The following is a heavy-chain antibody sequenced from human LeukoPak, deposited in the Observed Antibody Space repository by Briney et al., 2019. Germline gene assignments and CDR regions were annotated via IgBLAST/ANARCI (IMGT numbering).Heavy chain of an antibody. V-gene: IGHV3-21*01. Sequence: GGSLSLSFAASGFTFSSYSMNWVRQAPGKGLEWVSSISSSSSYIYYADSVKGRFTISRDNTKNSLYLHMTSLRAEDTAVYYCARHLGYDYWGQGTLVTVSS. CDR3: ARHLGYDY. D-gene: IGHD3-22*01. J-gene: IGHJ4*02. CDR1: GFTFSSYS. CDR2: ISSSSSYI.